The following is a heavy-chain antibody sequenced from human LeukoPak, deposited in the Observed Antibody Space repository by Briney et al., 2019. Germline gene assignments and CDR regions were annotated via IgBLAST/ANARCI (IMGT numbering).Heavy chain of an antibody. V-gene: IGHV4-59*01. CDR2: IYYSGST. D-gene: IGHD6-13*01. J-gene: IGHJ4*02. Sequence: SETLSLTGTVSGGSISNYFWSWIRQPPGKALEWIGYIYYSGSTNYNPSLKGRGTISVDTSKNHFSLKLSSVTAADTAVYYCARGYSTSWYYFDYWGQGTLVTVSS. CDR3: ARGYSTSWYYFDY. CDR1: GGSISNYF.